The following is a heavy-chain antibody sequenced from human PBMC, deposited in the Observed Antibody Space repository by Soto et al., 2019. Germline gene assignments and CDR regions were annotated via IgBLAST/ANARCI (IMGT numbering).Heavy chain of an antibody. J-gene: IGHJ5*02. Sequence: PSETLSLTCTVSGGSISSGGYYWSWIRQHPGKGLEWIGYIYYSGSTYYNPSLKSRVTISVDTSKNQFSLKLSSVTAADTAVYYCARAYYDILTGKTNWFDPWGQGTLVTVSS. CDR1: GGSISSGGYY. D-gene: IGHD3-9*01. CDR3: ARAYYDILTGKTNWFDP. V-gene: IGHV4-31*03. CDR2: IYYSGST.